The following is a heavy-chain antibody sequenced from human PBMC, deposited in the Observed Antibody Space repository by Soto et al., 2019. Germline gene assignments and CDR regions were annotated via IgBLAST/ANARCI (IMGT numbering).Heavy chain of an antibody. CDR2: IHDSGTT. J-gene: IGHJ5*02. CDR3: ARGGCSSCRFDP. Sequence: QVQLQESGPGLVKPSETLSLTCTVSGASISNSYWSWIRQPPGKGPEWIAFIHDSGTTNYNPSLKSRVTISIATSKNQFSLRLSSVTAADTAVYYCARGGCSSCRFDPWGQGNLVTVSS. D-gene: IGHD6-6*01. V-gene: IGHV4-59*01. CDR1: GASISNSY.